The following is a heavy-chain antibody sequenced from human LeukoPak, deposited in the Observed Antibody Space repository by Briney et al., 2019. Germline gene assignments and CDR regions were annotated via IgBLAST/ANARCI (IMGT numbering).Heavy chain of an antibody. CDR3: ARAYYDILTGYYVRLGELSSPLYYFDY. D-gene: IGHD3-9*01. CDR2: IYYSGST. J-gene: IGHJ4*02. V-gene: IGHV4-39*01. CDR1: GGSISSSNYY. Sequence: SETLSLTCTVSGGSISSSNYYWGWIRQPPGKGLEWIGSIYYSGSTYYNPSLKSRVTISVDTSKNQFSLKLSSVTAADTAVYYCARAYYDILTGYYVRLGELSSPLYYFDYWGQGTLVTVSS.